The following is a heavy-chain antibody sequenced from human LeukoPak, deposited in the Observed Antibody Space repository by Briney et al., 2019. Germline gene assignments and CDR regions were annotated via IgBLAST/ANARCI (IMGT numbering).Heavy chain of an antibody. D-gene: IGHD3-22*01. CDR2: IVVGSGNT. CDR1: GFTFTSSA. J-gene: IGHJ4*02. CDR3: AAASGYYDSSGYFDY. V-gene: IGHV1-58*02. Sequence: SVKVSCKASGFTFTSSAMQWVRQARGQRLEWTGWIVVGSGNTNYAQKFQERVTITRDMSTSTAYMELSSLRSEDTAVYYCAAASGYYDSSGYFDYWGQGTLVTVSS.